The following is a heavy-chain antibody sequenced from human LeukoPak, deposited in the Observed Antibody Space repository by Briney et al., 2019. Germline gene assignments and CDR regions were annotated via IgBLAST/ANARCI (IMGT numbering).Heavy chain of an antibody. D-gene: IGHD3-22*01. CDR3: ARDSAGQPDYYDSSGYFDY. V-gene: IGHV1-69*05. CDR1: GGTFSSYA. J-gene: IGHJ4*02. CDR2: IIPIFGTA. Sequence: SVKASXKASGGTFSSYAISWVRQAPGQGLEWMGRIIPIFGTANYAQKFQGRVTITTDESTSTAYMELSSLRSEDTAVYYCARDSAGQPDYYDSSGYFDYWGQGTLVTVSS.